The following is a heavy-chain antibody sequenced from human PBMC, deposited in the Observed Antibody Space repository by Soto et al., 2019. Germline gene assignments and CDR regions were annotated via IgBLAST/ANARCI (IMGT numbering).Heavy chain of an antibody. V-gene: IGHV3-13*04. CDR1: GFTFSSYD. D-gene: IGHD3-10*01. Sequence: EVQLVESGGGLVQPGGSLRLSCAASGFTFSSYDMHWVRQVTGKGLEWVSAIGTAGDAYYPNSVKGRVTISIENAKNSLYLQMNSLIAGYTAVYYCARAFITGVLDYWGQGTLVTVSS. CDR2: IGTAGDA. CDR3: ARAFITGVLDY. J-gene: IGHJ4*02.